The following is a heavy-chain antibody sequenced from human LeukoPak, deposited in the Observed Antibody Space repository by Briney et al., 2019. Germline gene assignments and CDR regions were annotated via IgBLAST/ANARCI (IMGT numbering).Heavy chain of an antibody. Sequence: ASVTVSCTASGYTFTSYYMHWVRQAPGQGLEWMGIINPSGGSTSYAQKFQGRVTMTRDTSTSTVYMELSSLRSEDTAVYYCARGGYSQAARENFIDYWGQGTLVTVSS. V-gene: IGHV1-46*01. CDR3: ARGGYSQAARENFIDY. CDR2: INPSGGST. CDR1: GYTFTSYY. J-gene: IGHJ4*02. D-gene: IGHD5-18*01.